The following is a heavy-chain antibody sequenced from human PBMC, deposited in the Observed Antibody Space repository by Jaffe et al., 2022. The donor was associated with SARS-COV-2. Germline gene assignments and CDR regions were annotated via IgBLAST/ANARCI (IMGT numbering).Heavy chain of an antibody. CDR2: LSSSGGST. CDR3: AKKSGRPGDTSVIDY. V-gene: IGHV3-23*01. CDR1: GFTFDNYA. J-gene: IGHJ4*02. D-gene: IGHD5-18*01. Sequence: EVQLLESGGGLVQPGGSLRLSCAASGFTFDNYAMSWVRQAPGKGLEWVSGLSSSGGSTYYADSVKGRFTISRDNSKNTLFLQMNSLTAEDTAVYYCAKKSGRPGDTSVIDYWGQGTLVTVSS.